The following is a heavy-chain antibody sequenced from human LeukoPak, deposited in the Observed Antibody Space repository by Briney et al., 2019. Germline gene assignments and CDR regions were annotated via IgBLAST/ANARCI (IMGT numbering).Heavy chain of an antibody. Sequence: GGSLRLSCAASGFTVITNDMTWVRQAPGKGLEWVSVLYSDGNTKYADSVQGRFTISRDNPNNTLYLEMTSLSADDPAVYYCARGVEPLAANTLAYWGQGNLVTVSS. CDR3: ARGVEPLAANTLAY. CDR1: GFTVITND. CDR2: LYSDGNT. V-gene: IGHV3-53*01. D-gene: IGHD1-14*01. J-gene: IGHJ4*02.